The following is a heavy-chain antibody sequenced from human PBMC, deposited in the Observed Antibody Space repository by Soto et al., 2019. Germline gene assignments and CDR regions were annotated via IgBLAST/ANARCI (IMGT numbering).Heavy chain of an antibody. CDR2: ISSSSSYI. CDR1: GFTFSSYS. D-gene: IGHD3-3*01. Sequence: PGGSLRLSCAASGFTFSSYSMNWVRQAPGKGLEWVSSISSSSSYIYYADSVKGRFTISRDNAKNSPYLQMNSLRAEDTAVYYCARDRLNREYYDFWSGYYTVPLFDYWGQGTLVTVSS. V-gene: IGHV3-21*01. J-gene: IGHJ4*02. CDR3: ARDRLNREYYDFWSGYYTVPLFDY.